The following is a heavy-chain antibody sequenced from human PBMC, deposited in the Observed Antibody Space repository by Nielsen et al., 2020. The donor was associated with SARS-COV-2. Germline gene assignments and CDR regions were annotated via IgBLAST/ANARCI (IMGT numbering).Heavy chain of an antibody. D-gene: IGHD5/OR15-5a*01. CDR2: IRMSDGAT. J-gene: IGHJ6*03. CDR1: GFALSAYG. Sequence: GGSLRLSCTASGFALSAYGMEWVRQVPGRGLEWLAHIRMSDGATQYADSVRGRFTISRDNAKNSLYLQMNSLRDEDTAVYFCAKELEVCCHYMDVWGKGTTVTVSS. V-gene: IGHV3-48*02. CDR3: AKELEVCCHYMDV.